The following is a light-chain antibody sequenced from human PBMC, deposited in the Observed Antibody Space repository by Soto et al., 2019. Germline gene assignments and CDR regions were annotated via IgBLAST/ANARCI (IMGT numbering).Light chain of an antibody. CDR3: CSYAGSSTYVV. V-gene: IGLV2-23*01. CDR1: SSDFGSYNL. CDR2: EGS. Sequence: QSALTQPASVSGSPGQSITLSCTGTSSDFGSYNLVSWYQQHPGKAPKLMIYEGSKRPSGVSNRFSGSKSGNTASLTISGLQAEDEADYYCCSYAGSSTYVVFGGGTQLTVL. J-gene: IGLJ2*01.